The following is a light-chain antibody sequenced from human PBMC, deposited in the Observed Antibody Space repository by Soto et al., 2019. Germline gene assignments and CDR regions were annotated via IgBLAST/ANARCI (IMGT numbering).Light chain of an antibody. Sequence: DIQMTQSPSSLSASIGDRVTISCRARQRIRNYVSWYQQKPGTAPKLLIRAASTLQSGVPSRFSGSGSGTDFTLTISSLQIEDFATYFCQQTDSTPQTFGQGTNVEI. CDR1: QRIRNY. V-gene: IGKV1-39*01. CDR2: AAS. J-gene: IGKJ1*01. CDR3: QQTDSTPQT.